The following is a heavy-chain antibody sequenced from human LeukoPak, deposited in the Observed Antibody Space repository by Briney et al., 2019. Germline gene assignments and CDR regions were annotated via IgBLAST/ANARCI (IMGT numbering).Heavy chain of an antibody. V-gene: IGHV3-7*01. CDR1: GLTFSNYW. CDR3: ARVNPLMAPGVFDI. CDR2: IKRDGSEK. D-gene: IGHD2-8*01. Sequence: GGSLRLSCAASGLTFSNYWMTWVRQAPGKGLAWVANIKRDGSEKYYVDSVRGRFTISRDNAKNSVYLQMNSLRAEDTAVYYCARVNPLMAPGVFDIWGQGTMVAVSS. J-gene: IGHJ3*02.